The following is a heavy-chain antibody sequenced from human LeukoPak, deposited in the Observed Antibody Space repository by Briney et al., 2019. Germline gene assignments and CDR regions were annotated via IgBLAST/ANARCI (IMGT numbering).Heavy chain of an antibody. D-gene: IGHD5-12*01. CDR3: ARVEGPAGSSGYEYFDY. Sequence: PGGSLRLSCAASGFTFSSYSMNWVRQAPGKGLEWVSSISSSSSYIYYADSVKGRFTISRDNAKNSLYLQMNSLRAEDTAVYYCARVEGPAGSSGYEYFDYWGQGTLVAVSS. CDR2: ISSSSSYI. CDR1: GFTFSSYS. V-gene: IGHV3-21*01. J-gene: IGHJ4*02.